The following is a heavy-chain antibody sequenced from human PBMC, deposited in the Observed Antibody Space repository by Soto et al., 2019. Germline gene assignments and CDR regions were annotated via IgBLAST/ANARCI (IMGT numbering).Heavy chain of an antibody. D-gene: IGHD2-2*01. Sequence: PSETLSLTCTVSGGSISSYYWSWIRQPPGKGLEWIGYIYYSGSTNYNPSLKSRVTISVDTSKNQFSLKLSSVTAADTAVYYCARVSRPGCSSTSCYGWGGDYYYYYMDVWGKGTTVT. CDR2: IYYSGST. V-gene: IGHV4-59*01. CDR3: ARVSRPGCSSTSCYGWGGDYYYYYMDV. CDR1: GGSISSYY. J-gene: IGHJ6*03.